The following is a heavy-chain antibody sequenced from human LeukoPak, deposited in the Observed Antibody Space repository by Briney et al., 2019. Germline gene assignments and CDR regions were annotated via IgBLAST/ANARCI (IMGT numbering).Heavy chain of an antibody. V-gene: IGHV3-23*01. CDR1: GFTFSSYA. D-gene: IGHD2-21*01. CDR3: MKLPTMIIVIDTDFEY. J-gene: IGHJ4*02. Sequence: AGGSLRLSCAASGFTFSSYAMSWVRQAPGKGLEWVSAISGSGGSTYYADSLQGRFTISRDNSKNTLHLQMNNVRAEDTALYYCMKLPTMIIVIDTDFEYWGQGAQVTVPS. CDR2: ISGSGGST.